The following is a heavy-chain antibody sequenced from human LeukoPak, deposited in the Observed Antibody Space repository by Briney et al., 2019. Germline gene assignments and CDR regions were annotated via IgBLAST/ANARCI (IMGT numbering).Heavy chain of an antibody. CDR2: ISTYNNNT. J-gene: IGHJ3*01. V-gene: IGHV1-18*01. Sequence: ASVKVSCKASGYTFTSYDINWVRQAPGQGLEWMGWISTYNNNTNYAQKFQGRVTMTTDTSTSTVYMELRSLTSDDTAVYYCAFTLLTSVTTLDDFDLWGQGTMVTVSS. CDR1: GYTFTSYD. D-gene: IGHD4-17*01. CDR3: AFTLLTSVTTLDDFDL.